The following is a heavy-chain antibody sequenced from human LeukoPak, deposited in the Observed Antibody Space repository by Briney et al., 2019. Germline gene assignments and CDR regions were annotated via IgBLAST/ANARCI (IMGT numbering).Heavy chain of an antibody. J-gene: IGHJ6*02. CDR2: ISYTGTYI. CDR1: AFSLNAYN. D-gene: IGHD3-10*01. V-gene: IGHV3-21*04. CDR3: AKAPSVTMVRGVSYYYYGMDV. Sequence: GGSLRLSCAASAFSLNAYNMNWVRQAPGKGLEWVSSISYTGTYIYYADSVKGRFTISRDNAQNSLYLQMNSLRAEDTAVYYCAKAPSVTMVRGVSYYYYGMDVWGQGTTVTVSS.